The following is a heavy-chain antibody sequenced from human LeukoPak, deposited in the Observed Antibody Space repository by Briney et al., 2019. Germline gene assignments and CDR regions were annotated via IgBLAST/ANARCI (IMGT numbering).Heavy chain of an antibody. D-gene: IGHD1-26*01. CDR2: IYPDDSDT. V-gene: IGHV5-51*01. CDR3: ARRKWELRNSIYYFDY. CDR1: GYSFTRYW. J-gene: IGHJ4*02. Sequence: GESLKISCKDSGYSFTRYWIAWVRQMPGKGLEWMGIIYPDDSDTRYSPSFQGQVTISADKSISTAYLQWSSLKASDTAMYYCARRKWELRNSIYYFDYWSQGTLVTVSS.